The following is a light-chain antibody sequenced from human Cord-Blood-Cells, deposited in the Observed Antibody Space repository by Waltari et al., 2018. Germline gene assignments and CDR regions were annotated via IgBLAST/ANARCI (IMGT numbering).Light chain of an antibody. CDR2: KDI. V-gene: IGLV3-25*03. J-gene: IGLJ1*01. CDR1: ALPKQY. CDR3: QSADSSGTYYV. Sequence: SYELTQPPSVSVSPGQTARITCSGDALPKQYAYWYQQKPGQAPVLVIYKDIERPSGIPERFSGSSSGTPVTLTISGVQAEDEADYYCQSADSSGTYYVFGARTKVTVL.